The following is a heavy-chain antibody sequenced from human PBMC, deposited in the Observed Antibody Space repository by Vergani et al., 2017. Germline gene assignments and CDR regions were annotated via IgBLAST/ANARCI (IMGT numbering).Heavy chain of an antibody. CDR2: IYHSGST. CDR1: GYTISSGYY. Sequence: QVQLQESGPGLVKPSETLSLTCAVSGYTISSGYYWGWIRQPPGKGLEWIGSIYHSGSTYYNPSLKSRVTISVDTSKNQFSLKLSSVTAADTAVYYCARVPSSSWYDAFDIWGQGTMVTVSS. J-gene: IGHJ3*02. V-gene: IGHV4-38-2*01. CDR3: ARVPSSSWYDAFDI. D-gene: IGHD6-13*01.